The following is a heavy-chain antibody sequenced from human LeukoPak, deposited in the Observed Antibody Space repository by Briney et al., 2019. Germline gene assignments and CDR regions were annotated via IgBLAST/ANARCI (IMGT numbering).Heavy chain of an antibody. CDR3: ASYYDFWSGYYTYYFDY. D-gene: IGHD3-3*01. CDR2: ISSSSSYI. J-gene: IGHJ4*02. V-gene: IGHV3-21*01. Sequence: GGSLRLSCAASGFTFSSYSMNWVRQAPGKGLEWVSSISSSSSYIYYADSVKGRFTISRDNAKNSLYLQMNSLRAEDTAVYYCASYYDFWSGYYTYYFDYWGQGTLVTVSS. CDR1: GFTFSSYS.